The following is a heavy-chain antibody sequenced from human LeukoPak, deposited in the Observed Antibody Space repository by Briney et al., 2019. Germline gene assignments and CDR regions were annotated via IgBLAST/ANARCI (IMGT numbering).Heavy chain of an antibody. Sequence: SQTLSLTCGISGDSVSTINGAWNWVRQSPSRGLEWLGRTYYRSKWYYDYAVSVQGRITINPDTSKNQFSLQLCSVTPEDTAVYYCARDEGNTGWHTFDIWGQGTLITVSS. V-gene: IGHV6-1*01. D-gene: IGHD6-19*01. CDR2: TYYRSKWYY. CDR3: ARDEGNTGWHTFDI. J-gene: IGHJ4*02. CDR1: GDSVSTINGA.